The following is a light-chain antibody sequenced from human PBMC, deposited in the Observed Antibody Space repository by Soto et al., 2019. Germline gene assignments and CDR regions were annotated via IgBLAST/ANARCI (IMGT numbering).Light chain of an antibody. Sequence: SYELTQPPSMSVSPEQTARITCSGDALPKQFAYWYQQKTAQAPLLVIYKDTERPSGIPERFTGFNSGTTVTLTISGVQAEDEADYYCLSPDISGNSWVFGGGTQLTVL. V-gene: IGLV3-25*02. CDR2: KDT. CDR3: LSPDISGNSWV. CDR1: ALPKQF. J-gene: IGLJ3*02.